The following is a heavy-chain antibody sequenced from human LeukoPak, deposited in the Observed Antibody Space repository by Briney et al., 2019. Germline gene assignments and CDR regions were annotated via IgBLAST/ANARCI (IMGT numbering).Heavy chain of an antibody. CDR3: ARQRSNYSKRYYYYGMDV. CDR1: GFSFTSYW. J-gene: IGHJ6*02. D-gene: IGHD4-11*01. CDR2: IYPGDSDT. V-gene: IGHV5-51*01. Sequence: GESLKISCKGSGFSFTSYWIGWVRQMPGKGLEWMGIIYPGDSDTRYSPSFQGQVTISADKSISTAYLQWSSLKASDTAMYYCARQRSNYSKRYYYYGMDVWGQGTTVTVSS.